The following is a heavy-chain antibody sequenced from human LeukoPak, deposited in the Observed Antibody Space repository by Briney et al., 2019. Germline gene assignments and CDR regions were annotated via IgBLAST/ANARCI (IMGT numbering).Heavy chain of an antibody. D-gene: IGHD6-13*01. CDR1: GFTFRNYW. CDR3: ARDGSSWTTYYYYYMNV. CDR2: IKEDGSEK. J-gene: IGHJ6*03. Sequence: GGSLRLSCAVSGFTFRNYWMNWVRQAPGKGLEWVANIKEDGSEKNYVDSVKGRFTISRDNAKNSLYLQMNSLRAEDTAVYYCARDGSSWTTYYYYYMNVWGKGTTVTVSS. V-gene: IGHV3-7*01.